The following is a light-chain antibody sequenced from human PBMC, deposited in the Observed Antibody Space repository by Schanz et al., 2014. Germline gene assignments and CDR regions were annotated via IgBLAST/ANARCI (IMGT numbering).Light chain of an antibody. CDR1: SSDVGGYNY. CDR2: DVT. V-gene: IGLV2-14*03. CDR3: SSYTSISTLNYV. J-gene: IGLJ1*01. Sequence: QSALTQPPSASGSPGQSVTISCTGTSSDVGGYNYVSWYQHHPGKAPKLMIYDVTNRPSGVSNRFSGSRSGNTASLTISGLQAEDEADYYCSSYTSISTLNYVFGSGTKLTVL.